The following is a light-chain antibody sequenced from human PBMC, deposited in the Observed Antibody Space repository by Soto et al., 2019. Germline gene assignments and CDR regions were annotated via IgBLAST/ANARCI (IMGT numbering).Light chain of an antibody. V-gene: IGLV2-14*03. Sequence: QSALTQPASVSGSPGQSITISCTGTSSDVGAYNFVSWYLQHPGKVPKLMIFDVSSRPSGVSDRFSGSKSGNTASLTISGLQAEDEGDYYCSSYTSSSTHVFGSGTKVTVL. CDR2: DVS. CDR3: SSYTSSSTHV. CDR1: SSDVGAYNF. J-gene: IGLJ1*01.